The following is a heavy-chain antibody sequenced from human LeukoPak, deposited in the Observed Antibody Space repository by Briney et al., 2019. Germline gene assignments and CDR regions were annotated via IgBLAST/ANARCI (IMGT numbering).Heavy chain of an antibody. J-gene: IGHJ3*02. CDR2: IYIDDTT. CDR1: GLTISRNY. Sequence: PGGSLRLSCAASGLTISRNYMSWVRQAQGRGLEWVSIIYIDDTTYYADSVRGRFTISRDISKNTVYLQMYSLRVEDTAVYFCTRAGEVLPHDGFDIWGRGTMVTVSS. CDR3: TRAGEVLPHDGFDI. D-gene: IGHD3-10*01. V-gene: IGHV3-53*01.